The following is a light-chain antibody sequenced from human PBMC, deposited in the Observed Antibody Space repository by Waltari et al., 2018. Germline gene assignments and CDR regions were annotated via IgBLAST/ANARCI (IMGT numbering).Light chain of an antibody. CDR1: QLGNKY. J-gene: IGLJ2*01. Sequence: SYELTQPPSVSVSPGQTASITCPGHQLGNKYVSWYQQKPGQSPVLSIYQDTKRPSGIPERLSGSNSGNTATLTISGTQVMDEGDYYCQAWDTISAGLGGGTKLTVL. CDR2: QDT. CDR3: QAWDTISAG. V-gene: IGLV3-1*01.